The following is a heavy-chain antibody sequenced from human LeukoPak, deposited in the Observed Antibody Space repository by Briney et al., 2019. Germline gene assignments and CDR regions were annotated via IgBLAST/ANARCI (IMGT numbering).Heavy chain of an antibody. CDR3: AKWDFFGDYFTFDP. J-gene: IGHJ5*02. CDR2: IKFDESET. Sequence: PGGSLRLSCEASGFTFGRDWMSWVRQAPGKGLEWVATIKFDESETYYVDSVKGRFAVSRDNGQNSLFLQMSSLRVEDTALYFCAKWDFFGDYFTFDPRGQGVLVIVSS. CDR1: GFTFGRDW. V-gene: IGHV3-7*01. D-gene: IGHD2/OR15-2a*01.